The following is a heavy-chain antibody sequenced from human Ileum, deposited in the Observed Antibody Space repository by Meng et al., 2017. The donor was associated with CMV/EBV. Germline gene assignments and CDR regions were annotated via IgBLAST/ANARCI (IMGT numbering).Heavy chain of an antibody. CDR2: INPKDSDT. D-gene: IGHD2/OR15-2a*01. CDR1: GYTFTDRY. J-gene: IGHJ5*02. V-gene: IGHV1-2*02. CDR3: ARENWVYDL. Sequence: QVELMQSEAEVKKPGASAKFTCKASGYTFTDRYRHWVRQAPGRGAEFYECINPKDSDTDYTGSFQGRVTLTRDTSMTTAYMELHNLKSDDTAIDYCARENWVYDLWGQGTLVTVSS.